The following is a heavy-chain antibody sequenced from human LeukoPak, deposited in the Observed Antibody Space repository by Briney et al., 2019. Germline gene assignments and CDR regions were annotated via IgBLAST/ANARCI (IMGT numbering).Heavy chain of an antibody. D-gene: IGHD3-10*01. CDR1: GFIFSGYN. V-gene: IGHV3-21*06. Sequence: GGSLRLSCAASGFIFSGYNVNWVRQAPGTGLEWVSSIRSGSYIYYADSVKGRFTISRDNAKNSLYLQMNSLRVEDTAVYYCARGWSPVRGFNYFDFWGQGTLVPVSS. J-gene: IGHJ4*02. CDR2: IRSGSYI. CDR3: ARGWSPVRGFNYFDF.